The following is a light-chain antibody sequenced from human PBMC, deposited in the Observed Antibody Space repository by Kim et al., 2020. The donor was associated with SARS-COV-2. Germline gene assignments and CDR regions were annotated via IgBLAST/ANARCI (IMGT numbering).Light chain of an antibody. CDR1: QSVSSSY. Sequence: SPGESATLSCRASQSVSSSYLAWYQQKPGQAPRLLIYGASSRATGIPDRFSGSGSGTDFTLTISRLGPEDFAVYYCQQYGSSSLTFGGGTKVDIK. CDR2: GAS. J-gene: IGKJ4*01. V-gene: IGKV3-20*01. CDR3: QQYGSSSLT.